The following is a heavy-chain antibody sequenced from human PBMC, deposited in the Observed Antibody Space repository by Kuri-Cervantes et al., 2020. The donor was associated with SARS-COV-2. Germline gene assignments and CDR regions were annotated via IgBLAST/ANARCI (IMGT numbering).Heavy chain of an antibody. D-gene: IGHD4-17*01. CDR3: ARLTTVTTFDY. CDR2: IHYRGTT. V-gene: IGHV4-39*01. CDR1: GGSISISSYF. Sequence: SETLSLTCTVSGGSISISSYFWVWIRQSPGMGLEWIGSIHYRGTTYSNPSLMSRLTISVYTSKNQFSLRLTSVTAADTAVYYCARLTTVTTFDYWGQGTLVTVSS. J-gene: IGHJ4*02.